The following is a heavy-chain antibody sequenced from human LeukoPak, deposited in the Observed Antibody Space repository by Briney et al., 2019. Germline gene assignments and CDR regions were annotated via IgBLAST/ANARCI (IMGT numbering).Heavy chain of an antibody. CDR2: IYTSGST. CDR3: ARDYYNLFDP. CDR1: GGSISSGSYY. J-gene: IGHJ5*02. V-gene: IGHV4-61*02. Sequence: SQTLSLTCTVSGGSISSGSYYWSWIRQPAGKELEWIGRIYTSGSTNYNPSLKSRVTISVDTSKNQFSLKLSSVTAADTAVYYCARDYYNLFDPWGQGTLVTVSS. D-gene: IGHD3-10*01.